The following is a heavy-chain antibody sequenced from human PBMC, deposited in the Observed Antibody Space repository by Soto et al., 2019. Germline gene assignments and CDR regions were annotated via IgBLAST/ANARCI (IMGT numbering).Heavy chain of an antibody. CDR1: GFTFDDYA. CDR3: AKAPYSGSWYYFDY. D-gene: IGHD6-13*01. CDR2: LSWNSGSI. V-gene: IGHV3-9*01. J-gene: IGHJ4*02. Sequence: PGGSLRLSCAASGFTFDDYAMHWVRQAPGKGLEWVSGLSWNSGSIGYADSVKGRFTISRDNAKNSLYLQMNSLRAEDTALYYCAKAPYSGSWYYFDYWGQGTLVTVSS.